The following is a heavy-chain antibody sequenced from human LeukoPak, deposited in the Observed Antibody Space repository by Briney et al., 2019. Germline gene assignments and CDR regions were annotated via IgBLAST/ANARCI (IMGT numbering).Heavy chain of an antibody. V-gene: IGHV4-34*01. J-gene: IGHJ5*02. CDR2: INHSGST. D-gene: IGHD6-19*01. Sequence: SETLSLTCAVYGGSFSGYYWSWIRQPPGKGLEWIGEINHSGSTNYNPSLKSRVTISVDTSKNQFSLKLSSVTAADTAVYYCAEGELAVAVRLSWFDPWGQGTLVTVSS. CDR3: AEGELAVAVRLSWFDP. CDR1: GGSFSGYY.